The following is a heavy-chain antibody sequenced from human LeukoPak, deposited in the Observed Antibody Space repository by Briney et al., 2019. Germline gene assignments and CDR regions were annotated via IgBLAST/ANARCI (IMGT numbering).Heavy chain of an antibody. V-gene: IGHV3-30*02. CDR2: IRYDGSNK. CDR1: GFTFSSYG. D-gene: IGHD2-15*01. Sequence: TGGSLRLSCAASGFTFSSYGMHWVRQAPGKGLEWVAFIRYDGSNKYYAASVRGRFTISRDTSRSTLYLQMNGLRAEDAAVYYCAKAPVTSCRGAFCYPFDYWGQGTLVTVSS. CDR3: AKAPVTSCRGAFCYPFDY. J-gene: IGHJ4*02.